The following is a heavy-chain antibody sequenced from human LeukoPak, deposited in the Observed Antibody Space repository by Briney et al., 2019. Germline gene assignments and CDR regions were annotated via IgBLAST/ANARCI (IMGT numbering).Heavy chain of an antibody. CDR2: IYHSGST. J-gene: IGHJ3*02. Sequence: SETLSLTCAVSGGSISSSNWWSWVRQPPGKGLEWIGEIYHSGSTNYNPSLKSRVTISVDKSKNQFSLKLSSVTAADTAVYYCARGRQWLETDLNAFDIWGQGTMVTVSS. CDR3: ARGRQWLETDLNAFDI. D-gene: IGHD6-19*01. CDR1: GGSISSSNW. V-gene: IGHV4-4*02.